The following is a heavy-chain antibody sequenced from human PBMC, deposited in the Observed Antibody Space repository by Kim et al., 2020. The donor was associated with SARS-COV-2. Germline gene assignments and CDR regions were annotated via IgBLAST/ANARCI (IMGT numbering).Heavy chain of an antibody. V-gene: IGHV6-1*01. CDR2: TYYRSKWYN. CDR1: GDSVSSNSAA. J-gene: IGHJ6*02. Sequence: SQTLSLTCAISGDSVSSNSAAWNWIRQSPSRGLEWLGRTYYRSKWYNDYAVSVKSRITINPDTSKNQFSLQLNSVTPEDTAVYYCARGAVLLWFGELSGPPNGMDVWGPGTTVTVSS. CDR3: ARGAVLLWFGELSGPPNGMDV. D-gene: IGHD3-10*01.